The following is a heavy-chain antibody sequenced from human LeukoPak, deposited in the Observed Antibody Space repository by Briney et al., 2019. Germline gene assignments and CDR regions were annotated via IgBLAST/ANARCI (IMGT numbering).Heavy chain of an antibody. CDR3: ARDIRFGP. CDR1: GFTFSNYA. CDR2: ISGSGVNT. J-gene: IGHJ5*02. Sequence: GGSLRLSCAASGFTFSNYAMNWVRQAPGKGLEWVSLISGSGVNTYYADSVKGRFTISRDNAMNTLYLQMNSLRVEDTAVYYCARDIRFGPWGQGTLVTVSS. V-gene: IGHV3-23*01. D-gene: IGHD2-21*01.